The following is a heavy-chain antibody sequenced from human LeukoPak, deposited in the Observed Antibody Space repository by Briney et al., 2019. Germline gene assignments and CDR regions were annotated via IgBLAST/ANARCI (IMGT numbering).Heavy chain of an antibody. D-gene: IGHD3-22*01. CDR1: GYSFTSYW. V-gene: IGHV5-51*01. Sequence: GESLQISCKGSGYSFTSYWIGWVRQMPGKGLEWMGIIYPGDSDTTYSPSFQGQVTISADKSISTAYLQWSSLKASDTAMYYCARRYYYDSSGYHRGFDYWGQGTLVTVSS. CDR3: ARRYYYDSSGYHRGFDY. J-gene: IGHJ4*02. CDR2: IYPGDSDT.